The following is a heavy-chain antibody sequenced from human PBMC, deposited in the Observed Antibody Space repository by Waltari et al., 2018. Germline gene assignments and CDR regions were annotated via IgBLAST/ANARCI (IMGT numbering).Heavy chain of an antibody. CDR1: GSTLTAPN. CDR3: ARVLVEDTTGTDY. CDR2: INPNSGGT. J-gene: IGHJ4*02. D-gene: IGHD1-1*01. Sequence: QVQLVQSGAEVKNPGASVTVSCKASGSTLTAPNMPWLQQAPGQRLEWMGWINPNSGGTNYAQKFQGRVTMTRDTSISTAYMELSRLRSDDTAVYYCARVLVEDTTGTDYWGQGTLVTVSS. V-gene: IGHV1-2*02.